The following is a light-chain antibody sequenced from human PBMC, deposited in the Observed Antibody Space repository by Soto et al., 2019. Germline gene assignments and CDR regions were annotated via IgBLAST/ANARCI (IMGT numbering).Light chain of an antibody. V-gene: IGKV3-15*01. J-gene: IGKJ4*01. CDR1: QSVSSN. Sequence: EILMTQSPGTLSVSPGERATLSCRASQSVSSNLAWYQQKPGQAPRLLIFGASTRATGSPARFSGSGSGTEFTLTISSLQSEHFAIYYCQHYNNRPLPFGGGTKVDIK. CDR2: GAS. CDR3: QHYNNRPLP.